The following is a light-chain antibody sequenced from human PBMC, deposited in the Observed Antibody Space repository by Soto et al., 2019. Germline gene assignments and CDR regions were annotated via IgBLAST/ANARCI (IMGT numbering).Light chain of an antibody. CDR2: KSS. Sequence: DIQMTPSPSTLSASEGARVTLSCRASQSVSIWLAWYQPKPGRAPKLLIYKSSILESGVPSRFSGSGSGTEFTLTINSLQPDDFATYYCQQYHIYSGTFGQGTKVDI. V-gene: IGKV1-5*03. J-gene: IGKJ1*01. CDR3: QQYHIYSGT. CDR1: QSVSIW.